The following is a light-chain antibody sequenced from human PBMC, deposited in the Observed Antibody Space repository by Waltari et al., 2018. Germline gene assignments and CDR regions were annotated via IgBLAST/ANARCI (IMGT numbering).Light chain of an antibody. CDR1: NSNIRSNN. CDR2: RNN. J-gene: IGLJ2*01. Sequence: QSVLTQPPSASETPGQRVTISCSGSNSNIRSNNVNWYQQFPATAPKLLIYRNNQRPSGVPDRFSASKSGTSASLAISGLQSEDEADYYCAAWDDSLNCVLFGGGTKLTVL. V-gene: IGLV1-44*01. CDR3: AAWDDSLNCVL.